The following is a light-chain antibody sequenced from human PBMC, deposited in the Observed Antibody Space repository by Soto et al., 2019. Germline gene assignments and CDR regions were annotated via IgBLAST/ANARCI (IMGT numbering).Light chain of an antibody. Sequence: DIQMTQSPSTLSASVGDRVTITCRASQSISSWLAWYQQKPGKAPKVLIHKASDLENGVPSRFSGSGSGTEFTLTISSLQPDYLGTYYCQKYKHYSEDTFGQGTKLEIK. CDR3: QKYKHYSEDT. CDR2: KAS. J-gene: IGKJ2*01. V-gene: IGKV1-5*03. CDR1: QSISSW.